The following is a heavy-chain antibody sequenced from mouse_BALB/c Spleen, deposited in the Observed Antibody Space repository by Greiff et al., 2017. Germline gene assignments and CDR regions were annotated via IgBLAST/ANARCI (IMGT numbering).Heavy chain of an antibody. J-gene: IGHJ4*01. V-gene: IGHV3-1*02. CDR2: IHYSGST. Sequence: EVKLMESGPDLVKPSQSLSLTCTVTGYSITSGYSCHWIRQFPGNKLEWMGYIHYSGSTNYNPSLKSRISITRDTSKNQFFLQLNSVTTEDTATYYCARGLRAMDYWGQGTSVTVSA. CDR3: ARGLRAMDY. CDR1: GYSITSGYS. D-gene: IGHD3-1*01.